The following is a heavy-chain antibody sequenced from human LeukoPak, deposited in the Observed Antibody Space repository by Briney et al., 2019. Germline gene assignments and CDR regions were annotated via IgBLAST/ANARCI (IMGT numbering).Heavy chain of an antibody. J-gene: IGHJ5*02. V-gene: IGHV4-59*08. CDR1: SAALSGSY. CDR3: SRLPEGGYATSLGWLDP. D-gene: IGHD5-24*01. Sequence: SETLSLNCTVPSAALSGSYWIWIRQTPGKGLERIGYISYSGVSTYNPSLGSRVTISRDTSKNEVSLNLSSVTAADTAVYFCSRLPEGGYATSLGWLDPWGQGTRVTVSS. CDR2: ISYSGVS.